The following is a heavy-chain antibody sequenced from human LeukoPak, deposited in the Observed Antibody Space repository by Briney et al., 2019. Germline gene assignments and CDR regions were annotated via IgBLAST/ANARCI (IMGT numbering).Heavy chain of an antibody. Sequence: SETLSLTCTVSGGSISSYYWSWIRQPPGKGLEWIGYIYYSGSTNYNPSLKSRVTISVDTSKNQFSLKLSSVTAADTAVYYCASVTTTGAFYYYYLDVWGKGTTVTVSS. V-gene: IGHV4-59*01. J-gene: IGHJ6*03. CDR2: IYYSGST. D-gene: IGHD3-22*01. CDR3: ASVTTTGAFYYYYLDV. CDR1: GGSISSYY.